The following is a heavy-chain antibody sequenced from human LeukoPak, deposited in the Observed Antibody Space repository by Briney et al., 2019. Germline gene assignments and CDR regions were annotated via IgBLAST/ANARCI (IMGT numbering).Heavy chain of an antibody. CDR2: INAGIGNT. CDR3: ARLVTMVRGAVDY. V-gene: IGHV1-3*01. Sequence: ASVKVSCKASGYTFTSYGMDWVRQAPGQRLEWMGWINAGIGNTKYSQKFQGRVTITRDTSASTAYMELSRLRSDDTAVYYCARLVTMVRGAVDYWGQGTLVTVSS. CDR1: GYTFTSYG. D-gene: IGHD3-10*01. J-gene: IGHJ4*02.